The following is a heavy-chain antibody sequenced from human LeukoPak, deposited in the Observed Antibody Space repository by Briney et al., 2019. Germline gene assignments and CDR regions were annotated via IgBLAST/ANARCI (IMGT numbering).Heavy chain of an antibody. CDR2: IYYSGST. CDR1: GGSISSYY. D-gene: IGHD3-10*01. V-gene: IGHV4-59*01. Sequence: PSETLSLTCTVSGGSISSYYWSWIRQPPGKGLEWIGYIYYSGSTNYNPSLKSRVTISVDTSKNQFSLKLSSVTAADTAVYYCARGSMVRGGDFDYWRQGTLVTVSS. J-gene: IGHJ4*02. CDR3: ARGSMVRGGDFDY.